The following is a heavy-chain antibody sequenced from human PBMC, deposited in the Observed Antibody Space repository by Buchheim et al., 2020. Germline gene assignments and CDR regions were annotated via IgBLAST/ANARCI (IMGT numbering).Heavy chain of an antibody. CDR3: AKDRGAGIAVAGTYYYYGMDV. CDR1: GFTFSSYG. V-gene: IGHV3-30*18. J-gene: IGHJ6*02. Sequence: QVQLVESGGGVVQPGRSLRLPCAASGFTFSSYGMHWVRQAPGKGLEWVAVISYDGSNKYYADSVKGRFTISRDNSKNTLYLQMNSLRAEDTAVYYCAKDRGAGIAVAGTYYYYGMDVWGQGTT. CDR2: ISYDGSNK. D-gene: IGHD6-19*01.